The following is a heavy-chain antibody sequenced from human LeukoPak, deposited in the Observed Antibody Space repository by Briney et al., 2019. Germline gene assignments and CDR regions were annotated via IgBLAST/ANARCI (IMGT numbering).Heavy chain of an antibody. D-gene: IGHD3-10*01. CDR3: ARDVTMVRGASDAFDI. V-gene: IGHV4-61*01. Sequence: PSETLSLTCTVSGGSVSSGSYYWSWIRQPPGKGLEWIGYIYYSGSTYYNPSLKSRVTISVDTSKNQFSLKLSSVTAADTAVYYCARDVTMVRGASDAFDIWGQGTMVTVSS. CDR1: GGSVSSGSYY. CDR2: IYYSGST. J-gene: IGHJ3*02.